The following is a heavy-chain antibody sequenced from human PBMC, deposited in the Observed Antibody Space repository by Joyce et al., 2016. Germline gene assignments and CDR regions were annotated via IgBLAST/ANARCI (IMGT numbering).Heavy chain of an antibody. CDR1: GDTFTGYY. CDR3: ARGQPAIAARANWFDP. V-gene: IGHV1-2*06. Sequence: QVQLVQSGAEVKKRGASVKVSCKASGDTFTGYYIHWVRQAPGQGLEWMGRFNPNTGGTNYAQKFQGRVTMSRDTSIRTAYMELSRLRYDDTAVYYCARGQPAIAARANWFDPWGQGTLVTVSS. D-gene: IGHD6-6*01. CDR2: FNPNTGGT. J-gene: IGHJ5*02.